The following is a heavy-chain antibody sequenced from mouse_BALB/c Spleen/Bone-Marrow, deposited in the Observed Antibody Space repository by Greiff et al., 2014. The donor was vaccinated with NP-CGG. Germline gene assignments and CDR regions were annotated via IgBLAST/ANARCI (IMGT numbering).Heavy chain of an antibody. CDR2: ISNKADGYTT. V-gene: IGHV7-3*02. CDR1: GYTFTDYY. CDR3: ERFPMDY. Sequence: EVQLEESGGGLAQPGGSLRLSCTTSGYTFTDYYMSWVRQRPGKALEWLAFISNKADGYTTEYSASVRARLTFSRDNSKSLLCLQMNAPRAEDSATYYSERFPMDYWGQGTSVTVSS. J-gene: IGHJ4*01.